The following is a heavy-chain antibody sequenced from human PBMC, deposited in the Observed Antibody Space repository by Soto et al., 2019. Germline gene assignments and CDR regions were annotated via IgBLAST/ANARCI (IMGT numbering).Heavy chain of an antibody. J-gene: IGHJ5*02. CDR1: GFTFSSNS. CDR2: ISSSSSTI. CDR3: ARVIWSGHLTSDL. D-gene: IGHD3-3*01. V-gene: IGHV3-48*02. Sequence: EVQVVESGGGLVQPGGSLRLSCAASGFTFSSNSMNWVRQAPGKGLEWISYISSSSSTIYADSVKGRFTISRDNAKNSLYLQMNCLRDEGTAVYYCARVIWSGHLTSDLWGQGTLVTVSS.